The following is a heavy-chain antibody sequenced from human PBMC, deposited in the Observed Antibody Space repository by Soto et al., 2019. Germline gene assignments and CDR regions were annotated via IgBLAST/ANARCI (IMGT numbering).Heavy chain of an antibody. CDR3: ARDPPYDFWSGYPYYYYGMDV. Sequence: PSETLSLTCAVYGGSFRGYYWSWIRQPPGKGLEWIGEINHSGSTNYNPSLKSRDTISVDTSKNQFSLKLSSVTAEDTAVYYCARDPPYDFWSGYPYYYYGMDVWGQGTTVTVSS. CDR2: INHSGST. D-gene: IGHD3-3*01. V-gene: IGHV4-34*01. CDR1: GGSFRGYY. J-gene: IGHJ6*02.